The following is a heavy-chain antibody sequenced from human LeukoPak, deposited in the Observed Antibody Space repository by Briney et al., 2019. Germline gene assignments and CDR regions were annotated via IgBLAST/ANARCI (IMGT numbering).Heavy chain of an antibody. CDR1: GFTFSSYA. J-gene: IGHJ6*03. D-gene: IGHD5-12*01. Sequence: GGSLRLSCAASGFTFSSYAMSWVRQAPGKGLEWVSAISGSGGSTYYADSVKGRFTISRDNSKNTLYLQMNSLRAEDTAVYYCAKDPRYSGYDWGYYYYMDVWGKGTTVTVSS. V-gene: IGHV3-23*01. CDR3: AKDPRYSGYDWGYYYYMDV. CDR2: ISGSGGST.